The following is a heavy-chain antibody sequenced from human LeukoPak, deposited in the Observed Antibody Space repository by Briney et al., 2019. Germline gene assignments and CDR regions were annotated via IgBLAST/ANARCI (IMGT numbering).Heavy chain of an antibody. V-gene: IGHV3-33*01. CDR3: ARVASDSSGYYGVYYYYYMDV. CDR1: GFTFSSYG. Sequence: PGGSLRLSCAASGFTFSSYGMHWVRQAPGKGLEWVAVIWYDGSNKYYADSVKGRFTISRDNSKNTLYLQMNSLRAEDTAVYYCARVASDSSGYYGVYYYYYMDVWGKGTTVTVSS. J-gene: IGHJ6*03. CDR2: IWYDGSNK. D-gene: IGHD3-22*01.